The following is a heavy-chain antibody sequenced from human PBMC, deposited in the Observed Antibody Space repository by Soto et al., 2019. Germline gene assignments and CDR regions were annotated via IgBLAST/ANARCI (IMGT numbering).Heavy chain of an antibody. Sequence: QVQLQESGPGLVKPSQTLSLTCTVSGGSISSGGYYWSWIRQHPGKGLEWIGSIYDSGSTYYKPSLKSRVTISVDASKNQLSLKLASVTDTDTAMYYCARGGTRAYFHHWGQGTLVTVSS. V-gene: IGHV4-31*03. CDR2: IYDSGST. J-gene: IGHJ1*01. CDR3: ARGGTRAYFHH. D-gene: IGHD1-1*01. CDR1: GGSISSGGYY.